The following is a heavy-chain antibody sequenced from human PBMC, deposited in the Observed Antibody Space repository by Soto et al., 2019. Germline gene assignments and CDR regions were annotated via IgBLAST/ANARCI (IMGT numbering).Heavy chain of an antibody. D-gene: IGHD3-10*01. CDR3: ATRAQRGSGSYPYYYYYGMDV. V-gene: IGHV1-24*01. CDR1: GYTLTELS. J-gene: IGHJ6*02. CDR2: FDPEDGET. Sequence: QVQLVQSGAEVKKPGASVKVSCKVSGYTLTELSMHWVRQAPGKGLEWMGGFDPEDGETIYAQKFQGRVTMTEDTSTDTAYMELSSLRSDDTAVYYCATRAQRGSGSYPYYYYYGMDVWGQGTTVTVSS.